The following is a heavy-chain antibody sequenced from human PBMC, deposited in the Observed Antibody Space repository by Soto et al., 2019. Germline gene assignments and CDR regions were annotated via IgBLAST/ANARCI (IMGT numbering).Heavy chain of an antibody. CDR3: ARLVGNSWLDS. CDR2: IYYSGST. D-gene: IGHD2-15*01. Sequence: SETLSLTCTVSGGSISSGGCYWSWIRQHPGKGLEWIGYIYYSGSTYYNPSLKSRMTINPDTSKNQFSLQLNSVTPEDTAVYYCARLVGNSWLDSWGQGTPVTVSS. V-gene: IGHV4-31*03. J-gene: IGHJ5*01. CDR1: GGSISSGGCY.